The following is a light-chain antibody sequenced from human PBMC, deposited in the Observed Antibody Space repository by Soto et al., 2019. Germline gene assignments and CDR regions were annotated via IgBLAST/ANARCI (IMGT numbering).Light chain of an antibody. Sequence: DIQMTQSPSTLSASVGDRVTITCRASQSISTWLAWYQQKPGKAPKLLIYDASSLESGVPSRFGGGGSGTEFTLTISSLQPDDFATYYCQQYNTYPRTFGQGTKVDIK. V-gene: IGKV1-5*01. CDR2: DAS. J-gene: IGKJ1*01. CDR3: QQYNTYPRT. CDR1: QSISTW.